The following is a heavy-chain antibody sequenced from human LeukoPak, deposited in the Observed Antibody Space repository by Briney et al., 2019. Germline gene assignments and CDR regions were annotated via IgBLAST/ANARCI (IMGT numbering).Heavy chain of an antibody. J-gene: IGHJ6*02. CDR1: GGTFSSYA. Sequence: SVKVSCKASGGTFSSYAISWVRQAPGQGLEWMGGIIPIFGTANYAQKFQGRVTITADESTSTAYMELSSLRSEDTAVYYCARDPPTVTTRKHGMDVWGQGTTVTVSS. CDR2: IIPIFGTA. D-gene: IGHD4-17*01. CDR3: ARDPPTVTTRKHGMDV. V-gene: IGHV1-69*01.